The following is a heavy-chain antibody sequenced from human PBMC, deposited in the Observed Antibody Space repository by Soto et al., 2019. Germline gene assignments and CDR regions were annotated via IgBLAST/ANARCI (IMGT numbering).Heavy chain of an antibody. CDR3: ARHRLEDIVVVPAATNWFDP. CDR1: GGSISSYY. J-gene: IGHJ5*02. D-gene: IGHD2-2*01. Sequence: SETLSLTCTVSGGSISSYYWSWIRQPPGKGLEWIGYIYYSGSTNYNPSLKSRVTISVDTSKNQFSLKLSSVTAADTAVYYCARHRLEDIVVVPAATNWFDPWGQGTLVTVSS. CDR2: IYYSGST. V-gene: IGHV4-59*08.